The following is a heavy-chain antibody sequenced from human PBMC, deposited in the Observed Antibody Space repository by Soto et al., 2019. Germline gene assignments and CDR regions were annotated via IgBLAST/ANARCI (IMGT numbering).Heavy chain of an antibody. CDR3: AKMSGSYYLGYFDY. D-gene: IGHD1-26*01. CDR1: GCTFSNFW. V-gene: IGHV3-7*03. CDR2: INRDGNEI. J-gene: IGHJ4*02. Sequence: LRLSCGSSGCTFSNFWMSWVRQAPGKGLEWVANINRDGNEIYYVDSVKGRFTISRDNAKNSLYLQVNSLRAEDTAVYYCAKMSGSYYLGYFDYWGQGTLVTVSS.